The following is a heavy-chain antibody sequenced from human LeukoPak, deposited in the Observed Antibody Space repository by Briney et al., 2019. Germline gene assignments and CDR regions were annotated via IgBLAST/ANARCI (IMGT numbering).Heavy chain of an antibody. Sequence: PSETLSLTCTVSGGSISSYYWSWSRQPPGKGLEWIGYIHYSGSTNYNPSLKSRVTISIDASKTQFSLKLTSVTAADTAVYYCARSGSITVSGSLPYWGQGTLVTVSS. V-gene: IGHV4-59*01. CDR2: IHYSGST. CDR3: ARSGSITVSGSLPY. CDR1: GGSISSYY. D-gene: IGHD6-19*01. J-gene: IGHJ4*02.